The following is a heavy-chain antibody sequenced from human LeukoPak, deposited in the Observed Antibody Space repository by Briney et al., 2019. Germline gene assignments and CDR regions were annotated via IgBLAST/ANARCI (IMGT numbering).Heavy chain of an antibody. J-gene: IGHJ4*02. Sequence: PSETLSLTCTVYGGSFSGYYWSWIRQPPGKGLEWIGEINHSGSTNYNPSLKSRVTISVDTSKNQFSLKLSSVTAADTAVYYCARVERWGYSSSPGDYWGQGTLVTVSS. CDR3: ARVERWGYSSSPGDY. CDR2: INHSGST. D-gene: IGHD6-13*01. CDR1: GGSFSGYY. V-gene: IGHV4-34*01.